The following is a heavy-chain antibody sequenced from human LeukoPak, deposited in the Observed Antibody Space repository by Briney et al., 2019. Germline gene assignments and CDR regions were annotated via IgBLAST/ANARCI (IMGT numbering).Heavy chain of an antibody. V-gene: IGHV3-7*01. CDR2: IKQDGNKK. J-gene: IGHJ4*02. CDR3: ARDLVGGDY. Sequence: HSGGSLRLSCAASGFTFSRYSMSWVRQAPGKGLEWMANIKQDGNKKYYVDSVKGRFTISRDNAKNSLYLQMKSLRAEDTAVYYCARDLVGGDYWGQGTLVTVSS. D-gene: IGHD3-16*01. CDR1: GFTFSRYS.